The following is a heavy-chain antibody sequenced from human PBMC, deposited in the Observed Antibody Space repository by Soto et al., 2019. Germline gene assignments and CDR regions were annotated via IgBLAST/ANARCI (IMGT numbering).Heavy chain of an antibody. CDR2: INHSGST. Sequence: QVQLQQWGARLLKPSETLSLTCAVYGGSFSSYYWNWIRQPPGKGLEWIGEINHSGSTNYNASLKSRVTIAVDTSKNQFSLKLSSVTAADTAVYYCARVAREWSFHSIDYWGQGTLVTVSS. V-gene: IGHV4-34*01. CDR3: ARVAREWSFHSIDY. D-gene: IGHD3-3*01. CDR1: GGSFSSYY. J-gene: IGHJ4*02.